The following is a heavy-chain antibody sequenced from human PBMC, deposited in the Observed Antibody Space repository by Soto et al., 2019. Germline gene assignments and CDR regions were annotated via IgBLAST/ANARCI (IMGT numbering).Heavy chain of an antibody. V-gene: IGHV3-48*02. J-gene: IGHJ4*02. CDR1: GFTFSSYS. D-gene: IGHD1-26*01. CDR3: ARARWSGSYYFGY. CDR2: ISSSSSTI. Sequence: EVQLVESGGGLVQPGGSLRLSCAASGFTFSSYSMNWVRQAPGKGLEWVSYISSSSSTIYYADSVKGRFTISRDNAKNSLYLQMSGLRDEDTAVYYCARARWSGSYYFGYWGQGTLVTVSS.